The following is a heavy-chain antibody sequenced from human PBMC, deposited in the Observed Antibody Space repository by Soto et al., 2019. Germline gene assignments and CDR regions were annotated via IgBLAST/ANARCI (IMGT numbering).Heavy chain of an antibody. CDR2: IVVGSGNT. D-gene: IGHD5-18*01. J-gene: IGHJ4*02. Sequence: ASVKVSCKASGFTFTSSAVQWVRQARGQRLEWIGWIVVGSGNTNYAQKFQERVTITRDMSTSTAYMELSSLRSEDTAVYYCAAPIDTAMAFDYWGQVTLVTVSS. CDR1: GFTFTSSA. V-gene: IGHV1-58*01. CDR3: AAPIDTAMAFDY.